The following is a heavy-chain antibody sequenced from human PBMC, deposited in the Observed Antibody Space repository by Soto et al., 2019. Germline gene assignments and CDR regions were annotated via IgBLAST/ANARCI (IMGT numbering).Heavy chain of an antibody. Sequence: GGCLRLSCAASGVTLNSYSVNWVRQAPGKGLEWVSYISSSSSTIYYADSVKGRFTISRDNAKNSLYLQMNSLRDEDTAVYYCARSKPNVGGMDVWGHGTTVTVS. D-gene: IGHD1-26*01. CDR2: ISSSSSTI. CDR1: GVTLNSYS. V-gene: IGHV3-48*02. J-gene: IGHJ6*02. CDR3: ARSKPNVGGMDV.